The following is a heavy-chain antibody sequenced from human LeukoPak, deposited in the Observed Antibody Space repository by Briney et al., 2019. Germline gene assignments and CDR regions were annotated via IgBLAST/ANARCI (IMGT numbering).Heavy chain of an antibody. V-gene: IGHV4-34*01. Sequence: SETLSLTCAVYGGSFSGHYWSWIRQPPGKGLEWIGEINHSGSTNYKSSLKSRVTISVDTSKNQFSLKLSSVTAADTAVYYCASLGGAADYWGQGTLVTVSS. D-gene: IGHD2-21*01. CDR2: INHSGST. CDR3: ASLGGAADY. J-gene: IGHJ4*02. CDR1: GGSFSGHY.